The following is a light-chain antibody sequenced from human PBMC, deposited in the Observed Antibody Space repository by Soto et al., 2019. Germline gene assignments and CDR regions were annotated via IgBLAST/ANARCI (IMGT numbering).Light chain of an antibody. CDR3: QLYDNWPSIT. CDR1: QSVSSY. Sequence: EIVMTQSPATLSVSPGERATLSCRASQSVSSYLAWYQQKPGQAPRLLIYGASTRATGIPARFSGSGSGTWFTLTISSLQSEDYSVYYCQLYDNWPSITFGQGTRLEIK. J-gene: IGKJ5*01. V-gene: IGKV3-15*01. CDR2: GAS.